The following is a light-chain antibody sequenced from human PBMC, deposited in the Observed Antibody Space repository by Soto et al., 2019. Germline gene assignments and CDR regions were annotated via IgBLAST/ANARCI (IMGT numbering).Light chain of an antibody. CDR2: SNN. CDR1: SSNIGGNT. Sequence: QSVLTQPPSASETPGQRVTISCSGSSSNIGGNTVNWYQQLPGTAPRVLIYSNNQRPSGVPDRFSGSKSGTSASLAISGLQSEDEADYYCAAWDDSLNAVVFGGGTKVTVL. CDR3: AAWDDSLNAVV. J-gene: IGLJ2*01. V-gene: IGLV1-44*01.